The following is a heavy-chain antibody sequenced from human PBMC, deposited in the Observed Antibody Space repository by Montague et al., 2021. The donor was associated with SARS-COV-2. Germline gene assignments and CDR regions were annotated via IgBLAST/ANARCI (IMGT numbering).Heavy chain of an antibody. CDR2: ISTSAYTT. CDR1: GFTFSNYD. CDR3: TRDYRSIVGDGLDI. V-gene: IGHV3-48*03. Sequence: SLGLSCAASGFTFSNYDMNWARQAPGKGPEWISYISTSAYTTSYAGSVKGRFTISRDNGKNSLYLQMDSLRVEDTAVYYCTRDYRSIVGDGLDIWGQGTKVTVSS. D-gene: IGHD3-16*02. J-gene: IGHJ3*02.